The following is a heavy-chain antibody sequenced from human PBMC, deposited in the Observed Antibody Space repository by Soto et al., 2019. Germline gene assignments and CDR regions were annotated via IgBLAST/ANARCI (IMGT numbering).Heavy chain of an antibody. Sequence: GXSLRLSCAASGVTVSSYGMHWFRQAPCKGLEWVAVIWYDGSNKYYADSVKGRFTISRDNSKNTLYLQMNSLRAEDTAVYYCARGSVDTAMVIDYWGQGTLVTVSS. CDR3: ARGSVDTAMVIDY. D-gene: IGHD5-18*01. CDR1: GVTVSSYG. J-gene: IGHJ4*02. V-gene: IGHV3-33*01. CDR2: IWYDGSNK.